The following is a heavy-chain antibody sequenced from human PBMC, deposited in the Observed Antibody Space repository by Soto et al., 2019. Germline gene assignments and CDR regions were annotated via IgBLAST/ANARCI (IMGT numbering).Heavy chain of an antibody. Sequence: GGSQSVSCVASEFSFSRYAMTWVRQAAGKGLQWVAGLGPDGRNTFYGESVRGRFTISRDNSRNTLYLQMSSLRAEDTAVYFCVKQMTTWTDSFFDFWGQGIQVTVSS. J-gene: IGHJ4*02. CDR3: VKQMTTWTDSFFDF. CDR1: EFSFSRYA. V-gene: IGHV3-23*01. D-gene: IGHD4-17*01. CDR2: LGPDGRNT.